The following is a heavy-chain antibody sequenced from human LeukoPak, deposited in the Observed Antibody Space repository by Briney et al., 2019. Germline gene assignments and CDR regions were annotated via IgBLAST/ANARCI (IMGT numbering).Heavy chain of an antibody. J-gene: IGHJ4*02. V-gene: IGHV2-70*11. CDR3: ARNEPPNQGYDIDY. D-gene: IGHD5-18*01. CDR1: GLSLSTSGMC. CDR2: IDWDDDK. Sequence: SGPALVKPTQTLMLTCIFSGLSLSTSGMCVNWIRQPPGKALEWLARIDWDDDKYYSTSLKTTLTISKDTTKNQVVLTMTKMDAAETATYYCARNEPPNQGYDIDYWGQGTLVTVSS.